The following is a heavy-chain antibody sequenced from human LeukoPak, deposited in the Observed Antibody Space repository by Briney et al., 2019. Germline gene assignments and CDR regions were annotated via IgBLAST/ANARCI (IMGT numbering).Heavy chain of an antibody. CDR1: GFTFFAYG. CDR3: AKDLACSSTSCHNFDY. J-gene: IGHJ4*02. CDR2: VRYDGGSK. V-gene: IGHV3-30*02. Sequence: GGSLRLSCAASGFTFFAYGMHWVRQAPGKGLEWVAFVRYDGGSKYYADSVKGRFTISRDNSKNTLYLQMNSLRAEDTAVYYCAKDLACSSTSCHNFDYWGQGTLVTVSS. D-gene: IGHD2-2*02.